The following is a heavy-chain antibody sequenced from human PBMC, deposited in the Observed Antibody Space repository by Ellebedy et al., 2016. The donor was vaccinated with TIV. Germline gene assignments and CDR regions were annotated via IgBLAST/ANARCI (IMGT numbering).Heavy chain of an antibody. Sequence: GESLKISXAASGFTFSSYAMSWVRQAPGKGLEWVSAISGSGGSTYYADSVKGRFTISRDISKNTVFIQMNSLRVEDTAVYYCAKEGASYLSGTSPRWFDSWGRGTLVTVSS. V-gene: IGHV3-23*01. CDR2: ISGSGGST. D-gene: IGHD3-10*01. J-gene: IGHJ5*01. CDR1: GFTFSSYA. CDR3: AKEGASYLSGTSPRWFDS.